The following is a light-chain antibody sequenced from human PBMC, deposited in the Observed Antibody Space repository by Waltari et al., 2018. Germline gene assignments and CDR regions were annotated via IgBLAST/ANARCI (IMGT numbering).Light chain of an antibody. V-gene: IGLV3-25*03. Sequence: SYELTQPPSVSVSPGPTARLTCSGEALPKQSAYWYQQKPGQAPVLVIYKDSESPSGIPERFSGSSSGTTVTLTISGVQAEDEADYYCQSADSSGTYDVVFGGGTKLTVL. J-gene: IGLJ2*01. CDR3: QSADSSGTYDVV. CDR2: KDS. CDR1: ALPKQS.